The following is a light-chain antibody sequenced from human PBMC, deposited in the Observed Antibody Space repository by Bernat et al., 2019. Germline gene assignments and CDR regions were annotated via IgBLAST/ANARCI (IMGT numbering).Light chain of an antibody. J-gene: IGLJ3*02. CDR3: QSYESSLSGWV. Sequence: QSVLTQPPSVSGAPGQSVTISCTGSSSNIGAGYDVHWYQQLPGTAPKLLIYGNSNRPSGVPDRFSGSKSGTSASLAITGLQAEDEADYYGQSYESSLSGWVFGGGTKLTVL. CDR2: GNS. V-gene: IGLV1-40*01. CDR1: SSNIGAGYD.